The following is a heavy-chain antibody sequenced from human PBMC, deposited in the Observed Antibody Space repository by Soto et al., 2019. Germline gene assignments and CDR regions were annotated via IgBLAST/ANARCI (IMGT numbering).Heavy chain of an antibody. CDR2: IYYSGST. Sequence: WIWIRQHPGKGLEWIAYIYYSGSTYYNPSLKSRVTISVDTSKNQFSLKLSSVTAADTAVYYCASLVGVPSGTYPWYFDYWGQGTLVTVSS. D-gene: IGHD1-26*01. V-gene: IGHV4-31*02. CDR3: ASLVGVPSGTYPWYFDY. J-gene: IGHJ4*02.